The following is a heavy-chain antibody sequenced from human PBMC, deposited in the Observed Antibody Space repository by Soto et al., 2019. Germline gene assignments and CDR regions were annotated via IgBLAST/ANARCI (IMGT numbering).Heavy chain of an antibody. CDR1: GGTFSSYA. V-gene: IGHV1-69*13. CDR2: IIPIFGTA. CDR3: ARGLAARQGYYYGTDV. Sequence: ASVKVSCKASGGTFSSYAISWVRQAPGQGLEWMGGIIPIFGTANYAQKFQGRVTITADESTSTAYMELSSLRSEDTAVYYCARGLAARQGYYYGTDVWGQGTTVTVSS. J-gene: IGHJ6*02. D-gene: IGHD6-6*01.